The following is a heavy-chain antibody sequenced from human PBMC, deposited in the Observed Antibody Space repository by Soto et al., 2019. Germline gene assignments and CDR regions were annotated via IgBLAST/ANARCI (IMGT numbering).Heavy chain of an antibody. D-gene: IGHD3-16*02. V-gene: IGHV1-69*01. Sequence: QVQLVQSGAEVKKSGSSVKVSCKASGGTFRSYAISWVRQAPGQGIEWMGGIIPIFGTTTYAPKFQGRVTLTADESTSTAYMELSSLRSEDTAVYYCASNNRASYHFDYWGQGALVTVYS. CDR3: ASNNRASYHFDY. CDR2: IIPIFGTT. J-gene: IGHJ4*02. CDR1: GGTFRSYA.